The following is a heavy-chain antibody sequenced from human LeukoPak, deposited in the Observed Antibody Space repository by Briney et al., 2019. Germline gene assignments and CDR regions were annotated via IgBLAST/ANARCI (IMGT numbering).Heavy chain of an antibody. Sequence: GGSLRLSCAGSGWMHWVRQAPGKGLVWVSGINGLGTATYYADSVKGRFTISRDNAKSTVSLQMNSLSAEDTAVYYCASVFDSWGQGFLVIVSS. CDR2: INGLGTAT. CDR3: ASVFDS. J-gene: IGHJ4*02. V-gene: IGHV3-74*01. CDR1: GW.